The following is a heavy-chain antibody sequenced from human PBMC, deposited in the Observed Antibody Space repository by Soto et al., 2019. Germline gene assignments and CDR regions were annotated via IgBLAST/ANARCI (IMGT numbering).Heavy chain of an antibody. V-gene: IGHV1-69*08. Sequence: QVQLVQSGAEVQKPGSSVKVSCKASGGTFSSYSINWVRQAPGQGLEWMGRITPILGIANYAQKFQGRVTIIADKSTSTAYMELSSLRSEDTAVYYCAREPYGDYSGYWGPGTLVTVSS. J-gene: IGHJ4*02. D-gene: IGHD4-17*01. CDR1: GGTFSSYS. CDR2: ITPILGIA. CDR3: AREPYGDYSGY.